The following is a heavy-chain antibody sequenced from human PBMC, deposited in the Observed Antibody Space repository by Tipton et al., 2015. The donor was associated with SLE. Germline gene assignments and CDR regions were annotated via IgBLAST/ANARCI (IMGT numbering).Heavy chain of an antibody. D-gene: IGHD3-16*01. V-gene: IGHV3-7*01. CDR1: GFTFTNYW. CDR3: ARGGAYFDY. J-gene: IGHJ4*02. CDR2: IKEDGREK. Sequence: GSLRLSCAASGFTFTNYWMTWVRQAPGKGLEWVANIKEDGREKFYVDSVKGRITISRDNAKNSLYLQMNSLRADDTAVYYCARGGAYFDYRGQRALVTVSS.